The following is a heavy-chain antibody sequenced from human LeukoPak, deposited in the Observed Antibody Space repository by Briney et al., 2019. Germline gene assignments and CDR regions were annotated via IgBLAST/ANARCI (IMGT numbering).Heavy chain of an antibody. CDR2: IWYDGSNK. Sequence: PGGPLRLSCAASGFTFSSYGMHWVRQAPGKGLEWVALIWYDGSNKYYADSVKGRFTISRDNSKNTLYLQMNSLRAEDTAVYYCARDPAGSNNWFDPWGQGTLVTVSS. CDR3: ARDPAGSNNWFDP. CDR1: GFTFSSYG. J-gene: IGHJ5*02. V-gene: IGHV3-33*01. D-gene: IGHD2/OR15-2a*01.